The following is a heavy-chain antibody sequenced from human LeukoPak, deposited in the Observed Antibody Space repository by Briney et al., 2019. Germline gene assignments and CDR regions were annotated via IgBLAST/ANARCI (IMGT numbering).Heavy chain of an antibody. CDR1: SFNYCIYA. D-gene: IGHD6-19*01. CDR3: ARDQSGSGRYY. J-gene: IGHJ4*02. Sequence: PGGSMTPSCAASSFNYCIYAMSWIRQAPGEGLEWVANINEYGRETNYVYSGKRRFTIARDNAKDSLYLQMNSLRAEDAAVYYCARDQSGSGRYYWGQGTLVTVSS. CDR2: INEYGRET. V-gene: IGHV3-7*04.